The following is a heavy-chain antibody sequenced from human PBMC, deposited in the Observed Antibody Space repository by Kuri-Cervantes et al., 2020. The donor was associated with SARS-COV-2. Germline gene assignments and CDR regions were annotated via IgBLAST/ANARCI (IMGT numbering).Heavy chain of an antibody. Sequence: GGSLRLSCAASGFTFSSYAMHWVRQAPGKGLEWVAVISNDGSNKYYADSVKGRFTISRDNSKNTLYLQMNSLRAEDTAVYYCARVGGGSYYGWFDPWGQGTLVTVSS. CDR3: ARVGGGSYYGWFDP. CDR1: GFTFSSYA. D-gene: IGHD1-26*01. J-gene: IGHJ5*02. CDR2: ISNDGSNK. V-gene: IGHV3-30-3*01.